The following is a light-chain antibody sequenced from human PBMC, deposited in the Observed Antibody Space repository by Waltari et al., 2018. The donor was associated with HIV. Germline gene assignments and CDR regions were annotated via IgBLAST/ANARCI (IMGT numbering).Light chain of an antibody. CDR2: EVS. Sequence: QSALTQPASVSGSPGQSLTISCTGTSGDVGGYNYVSWYQQHPGKAPKLIIYEVSNRPSGVSNRFSGSKSGNTASLTISGLQAEDEADYYCSSYTSSSTLVFGGGTKLTVL. V-gene: IGLV2-14*01. CDR3: SSYTSSSTLV. CDR1: SGDVGGYNY. J-gene: IGLJ3*02.